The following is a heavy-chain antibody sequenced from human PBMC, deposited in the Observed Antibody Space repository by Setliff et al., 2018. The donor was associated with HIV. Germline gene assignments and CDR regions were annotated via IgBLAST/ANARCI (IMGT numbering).Heavy chain of an antibody. V-gene: IGHV1-18*01. CDR2: ISAYNGNT. Sequence: EASVKVSCKASGYTFTSYGISWVRQAPGQGLEWMGWISAYNGNTNYAQKLQGRVTMTTDTSTSTAYMELRSLRSDDTAVYYCASGSGYCKNGNCYIGVHKNPDKYYFDYWGQGTLVTVSS. CDR1: GYTFTSYG. J-gene: IGHJ4*02. CDR3: ASGSGYCKNGNCYIGVHKNPDKYYFDY. D-gene: IGHD2-8*01.